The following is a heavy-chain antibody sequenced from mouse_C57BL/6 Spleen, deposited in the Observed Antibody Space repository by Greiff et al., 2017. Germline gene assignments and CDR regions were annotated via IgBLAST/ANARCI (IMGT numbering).Heavy chain of an antibody. Sequence: QVQLQQSGAELVKPGASVKISCKASGYAFSSYWMIWVKQRPGKGLEWIGQIYPGDGDTNYNGKFKGKATLTADKSSSTAYMQLSSLTSEDSAVYFCARNSGGLYYYAMDYWGQGTSVTVSS. V-gene: IGHV1-80*01. CDR2: IYPGDGDT. CDR1: GYAFSSYW. J-gene: IGHJ4*01. D-gene: IGHD3-1*01. CDR3: ARNSGGLYYYAMDY.